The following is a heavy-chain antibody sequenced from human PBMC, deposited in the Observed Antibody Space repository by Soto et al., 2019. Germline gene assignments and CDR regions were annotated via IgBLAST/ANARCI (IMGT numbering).Heavy chain of an antibody. CDR1: GYTFTEYG. CDR2: ISTYNDNT. V-gene: IGHV1-18*01. CDR3: ARDPGYSSNWDDAFDI. D-gene: IGHD6-13*01. J-gene: IGHJ3*02. Sequence: QVQLVQSGAEVKKPGASVKVSCKASGYTFTEYGISWVRQAPGQGLEWMGWISTYNDNTNYAQKLQCRVAMTTDTSTSTAYMELRSLRSDDTAVYYCARDPGYSSNWDDAFDIWGQGTMVTVSS.